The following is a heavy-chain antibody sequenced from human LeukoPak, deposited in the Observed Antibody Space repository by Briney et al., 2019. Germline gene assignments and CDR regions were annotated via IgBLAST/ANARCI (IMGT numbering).Heavy chain of an antibody. Sequence: PSETLSLTCTVSGGSISSGDYYWSWIRQPPGKGREWIGYIYYSGSTYYNPSLKSRVTISVDTSKNQFSLKLSSVTAADTAVYYCARDRDYSNNDAFDIWGQGTMVTVSS. CDR3: ARDRDYSNNDAFDI. D-gene: IGHD4-11*01. CDR2: IYYSGST. J-gene: IGHJ3*02. CDR1: GGSISSGDYY. V-gene: IGHV4-30-4*08.